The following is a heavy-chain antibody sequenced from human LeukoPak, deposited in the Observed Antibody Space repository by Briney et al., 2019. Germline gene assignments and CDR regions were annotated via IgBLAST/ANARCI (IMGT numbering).Heavy chain of an antibody. CDR2: IYYSGST. CDR3: ARLTAREVDY. Sequence: SETLSLTCTVSGGSISSTIYYWGWIRQPPGKGLEWIGSIYYSGSTYYNPSLKSRVTISVDTSKNQFSLKLSSVTAADTAVYYCARLTAREVDYWGQGTLVTVSS. J-gene: IGHJ4*02. V-gene: IGHV4-39*01. CDR1: GGSISSTIYY.